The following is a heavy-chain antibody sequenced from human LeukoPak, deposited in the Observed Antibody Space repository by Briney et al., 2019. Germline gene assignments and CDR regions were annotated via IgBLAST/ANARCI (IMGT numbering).Heavy chain of an antibody. CDR3: ARALAAAGRYYYYYYYMDV. V-gene: IGHV3-7*04. CDR1: GFTFSSYW. D-gene: IGHD6-13*01. Sequence: PGGSLRLSCAASGFTFSSYWMSWVRQAPGKGLEWVANIKQDGSEKYYVDSVKGRFTISRDNAKNSLYLQMNILRAEDTAVYYCARALAAAGRYYYYYYYMDVWGKGTTVTVSS. J-gene: IGHJ6*03. CDR2: IKQDGSEK.